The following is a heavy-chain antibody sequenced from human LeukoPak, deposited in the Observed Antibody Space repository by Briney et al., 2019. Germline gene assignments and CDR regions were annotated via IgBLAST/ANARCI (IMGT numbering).Heavy chain of an antibody. V-gene: IGHV4-59*01. CDR1: GDSISSYY. CDR2: IYYSGST. J-gene: IGHJ5*02. CDR3: ARSYGAYNWFDP. D-gene: IGHD1-26*01. Sequence: SETLSLTCTVSGDSISSYYWSWIRHPPGKGLEGIGYIYYSGSTNYNPSLKSRVTISVDTSKNQFSLKLSSVTAADTAVYYCARSYGAYNWFDPWGQGTLVTVSS.